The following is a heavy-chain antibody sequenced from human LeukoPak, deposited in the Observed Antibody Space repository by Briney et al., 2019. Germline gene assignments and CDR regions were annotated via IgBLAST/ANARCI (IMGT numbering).Heavy chain of an antibody. D-gene: IGHD6-19*01. V-gene: IGHV3-21*01. CDR1: GFTFSSYS. CDR2: ISSSSSYI. CDR3: ARDRYSSGWFDY. Sequence: GGSLRLSCAASGFTFSSYSMNWVRQAPGKGLEWVSSISSSSSYIYYADSVKGRFTISRDNAKNSLYLQMNSLRAEDTAVYYCARDRYSSGWFDYWGQGTLVTVSS. J-gene: IGHJ4*02.